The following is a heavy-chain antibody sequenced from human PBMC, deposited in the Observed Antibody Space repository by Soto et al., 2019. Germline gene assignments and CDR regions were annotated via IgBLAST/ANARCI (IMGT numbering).Heavy chain of an antibody. J-gene: IGHJ6*03. CDR1: GYTFSSYA. D-gene: IGHD6-19*01. V-gene: IGHV3-23*01. CDR3: ANAIIAVGGKYYHYMDV. CDR2: ISGSGGST. Sequence: GGSLRLSCAASGYTFSSYAMSWVRQAPGKGLEWVSAISGSGGSTYYADSVKGRFTISRDNSKNTLYLQMNSLRAEDTAVYYCANAIIAVGGKYYHYMDVWGKGTTVTVSS.